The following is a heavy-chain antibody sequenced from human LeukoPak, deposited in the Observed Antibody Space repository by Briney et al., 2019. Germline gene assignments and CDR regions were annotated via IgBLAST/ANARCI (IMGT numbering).Heavy chain of an antibody. V-gene: IGHV3-23*01. D-gene: IGHD3-22*01. CDR3: AKAGSSGYYPAY. Sequence: GGSLRLSCAASGFTFSSYAMSWVRQAPGKGLQWVSAISGSGGSTYYADSVKGRFTISRDNSKNTLYLQMNSLRAEDTAVYYCAKAGSSGYYPAYWGQGTLVTVSS. CDR2: ISGSGGST. J-gene: IGHJ4*02. CDR1: GFTFSSYA.